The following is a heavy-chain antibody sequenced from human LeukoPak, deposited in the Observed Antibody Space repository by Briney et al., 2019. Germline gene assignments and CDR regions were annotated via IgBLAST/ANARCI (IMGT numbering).Heavy chain of an antibody. CDR3: ARVSIFGDLDYYYMDV. J-gene: IGHJ6*03. CDR2: ISAYNGNT. CDR1: GYTFTSYG. Sequence: GASVKLSCKACGYTFTSYGISWVRQPPGQGLEWMGCISAYNGNTNYAQKLQGRVTMTTDTSTSTAYMELRSLRSDDTAVYYCARVSIFGDLDYYYMDVWGKGTTVTVSS. D-gene: IGHD3-3*02. V-gene: IGHV1-18*01.